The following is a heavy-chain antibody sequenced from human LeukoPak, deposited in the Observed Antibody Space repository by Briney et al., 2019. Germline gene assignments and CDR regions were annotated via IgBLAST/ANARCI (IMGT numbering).Heavy chain of an antibody. V-gene: IGHV3-23*01. J-gene: IGHJ4*02. CDR3: AKSRSPGYSMGYDPDY. CDR1: GFTFSTYG. Sequence: GGSLRLSCGASGFTFSTYGMNWVRQAPGKGLEWVSAISGSGGGTFYTHSVKGRFTISRGNSKNTLFLQMNGLRAEDTATYYCAKSRSPGYSMGYDPDYWGQGTLVIVST. CDR2: ISGSGGGT. D-gene: IGHD5-18*01.